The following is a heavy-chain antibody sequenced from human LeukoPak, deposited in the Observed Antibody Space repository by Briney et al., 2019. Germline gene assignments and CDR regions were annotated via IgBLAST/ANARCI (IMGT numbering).Heavy chain of an antibody. V-gene: IGHV3-30*04. J-gene: IGHJ3*02. CDR3: ARVMYGLQHYYGSGSAAFDI. CDR2: ISYDGSNK. D-gene: IGHD3-10*01. Sequence: GGSLRLSCAASGFTFSSYAMHWVRQAPGKGLEWVAVISYDGSNKYYADSVKGRFTISRDNSKNTLYLQMNSLRAEDTAVYYCARVMYGLQHYYGSGSAAFDIWGQGTMVTVSS. CDR1: GFTFSSYA.